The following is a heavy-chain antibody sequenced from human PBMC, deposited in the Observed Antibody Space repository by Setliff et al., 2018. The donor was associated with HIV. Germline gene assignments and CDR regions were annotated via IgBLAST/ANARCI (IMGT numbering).Heavy chain of an antibody. CDR2: IWYDGSNR. CDR3: AKDYASIMIGFYGVDG. J-gene: IGHJ6*02. D-gene: IGHD3-16*01. Sequence: GGSLRLSCAASGFTFSSYGMHWVRLAPGKGLEWVAVIWYDGSNRYYADSVKGRFTISRDNSGNTLSLQMNRLRAEDTATYYCAKDYASIMIGFYGVDGWGQGTTVTVSS. CDR1: GFTFSSYG. V-gene: IGHV3-33*06.